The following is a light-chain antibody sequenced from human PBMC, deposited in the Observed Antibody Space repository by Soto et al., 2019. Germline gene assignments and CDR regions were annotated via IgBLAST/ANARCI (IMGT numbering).Light chain of an antibody. J-gene: IGKJ2*01. CDR3: QQYGSSVSYT. V-gene: IGKV3-20*01. CDR1: QTVYSNY. Sequence: VLTQSPGTLSLSPGERATLSCRASQTVYSNYLAWYQQKPGQAPRLLIYGASSRATGIPDRFSGSGSRTDFALTISRLEPEDFAVYYCQQYGSSVSYTFGQGTKLEIK. CDR2: GAS.